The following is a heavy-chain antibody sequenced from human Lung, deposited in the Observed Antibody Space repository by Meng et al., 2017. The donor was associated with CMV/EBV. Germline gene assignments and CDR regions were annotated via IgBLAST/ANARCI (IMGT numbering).Heavy chain of an antibody. CDR1: GGSISSYY. CDR3: ARADGGDAVDI. Sequence: ESLKISCTVSGGSISSYYWSWIRQPPGKGLEWIGYIYYSGSTNYNPSLKSRVTISVDTSKNQFSLKLSSVTAADTAVYYCARADGGDAVDIWGQGTMVTVSS. CDR2: IYYSGST. V-gene: IGHV4-59*01. J-gene: IGHJ3*02.